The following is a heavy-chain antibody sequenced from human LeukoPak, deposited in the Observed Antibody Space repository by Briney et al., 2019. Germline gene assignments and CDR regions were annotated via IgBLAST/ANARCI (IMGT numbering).Heavy chain of an antibody. CDR3: ARLRGGVFDY. V-gene: IGHV3-53*01. Sequence: GGCLRLSCAASGFTVSSNYMSWVRPAPGEGVEWGSLFYSGGSTYYADSVQGRFAISRDNSKNRLYLQMNSLRAEDTAVYYSARLRGGVFDYWGQGTLVTVSS. J-gene: IGHJ4*02. CDR2: FYSGGST. D-gene: IGHD3-16*01. CDR1: GFTVSSNY.